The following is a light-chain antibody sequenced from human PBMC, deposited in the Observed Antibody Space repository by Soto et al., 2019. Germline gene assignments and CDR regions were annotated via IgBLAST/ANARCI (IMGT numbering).Light chain of an antibody. V-gene: IGLV2-23*02. J-gene: IGLJ1*01. CDR3: CSYAGSSTHYD. CDR1: SSDVGSYNL. CDR2: EVS. Sequence: QSALTQPASVSGSPGQSITISCTGTSSDVGSYNLVSWYQQHPGKAPKLMIYEVSKRPSGVSNRFSGSKSGNTASLTISGLQAEDEADYYCCSYAGSSTHYDFGTGTKVTVL.